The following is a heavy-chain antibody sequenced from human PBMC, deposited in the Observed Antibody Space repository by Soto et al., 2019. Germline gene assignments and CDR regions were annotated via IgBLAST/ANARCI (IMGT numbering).Heavy chain of an antibody. CDR2: ISWDGGTT. J-gene: IGHJ4*02. D-gene: IGHD1-26*01. CDR3: AKDGNSGSYYLFDY. CDR1: GFTFDDYI. V-gene: IGHV3-43*01. Sequence: GGSLRLSCAASGFTFDDYIMHWVRQAPGKGLEWVSLISWDGGTTYYADSVKGRFTISRDNSKNSLYLQMNSLRTEDTALYYCAKDGNSGSYYLFDYWGQGTLVTVSS.